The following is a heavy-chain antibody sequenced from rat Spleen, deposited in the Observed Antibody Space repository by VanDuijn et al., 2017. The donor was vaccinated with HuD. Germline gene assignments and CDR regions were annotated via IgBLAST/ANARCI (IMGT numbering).Heavy chain of an antibody. J-gene: IGHJ2*01. CDR2: ITNTGGST. CDR3: TSGGTRVPYYFDY. V-gene: IGHV5-31*01. D-gene: IGHD1-4*01. Sequence: EVQLVESGGGLVQPGRSLKLSCVASGFTFNNYWMTWIRQAPGKGLEWVASITNTGGSTYYPDSVKGRFTISRDNAKSTLYLQMKSLRSDDTATYYCTSGGTRVPYYFDYWGQGVMVTVSS. CDR1: GFTFNNYW.